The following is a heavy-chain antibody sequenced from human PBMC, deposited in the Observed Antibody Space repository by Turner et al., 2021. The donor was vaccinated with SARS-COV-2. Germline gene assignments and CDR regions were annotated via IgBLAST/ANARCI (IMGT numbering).Heavy chain of an antibody. D-gene: IGHD2-8*02. V-gene: IGHV3-30*18. Sequence: QVQLVESGGGVVQLGRSLRLSCAPSGFTFSSYGMHLVRQAPGKGLEWVAVISYDGSNKDYADSVKGRFTISRDKSKNTLYLQMNSLRAEDTAVYYCAKAAGGGFYYYYMDVWGKGTTVTFSS. CDR2: ISYDGSNK. J-gene: IGHJ6*03. CDR1: GFTFSSYG. CDR3: AKAAGGGFYYYYMDV.